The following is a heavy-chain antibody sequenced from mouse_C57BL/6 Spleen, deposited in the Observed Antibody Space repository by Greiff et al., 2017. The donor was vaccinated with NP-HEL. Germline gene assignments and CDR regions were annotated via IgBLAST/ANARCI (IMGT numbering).Heavy chain of an antibody. Sequence: VQVVESGAELARPGASVKLSCKASGYTFTSYGISWVKQRTGQGLEWIGEIYPRSGNTYYNEKFKGKATLTADKSSSTAYMELRSLTSEDSAVYFCARSRYYGSRYYFNYWGQGTTLTVSS. V-gene: IGHV1-81*01. J-gene: IGHJ2*01. D-gene: IGHD1-1*01. CDR3: ARSRYYGSRYYFNY. CDR1: GYTFTSYG. CDR2: IYPRSGNT.